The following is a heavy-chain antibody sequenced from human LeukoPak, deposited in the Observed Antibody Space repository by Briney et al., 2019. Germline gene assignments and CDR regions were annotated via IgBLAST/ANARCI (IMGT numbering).Heavy chain of an antibody. CDR2: ISGSCGST. CDR3: AKDHTAMVIYDFDY. V-gene: IGHV3-23*01. Sequence: GGFLRLSCAASGFTFSSYAMSWVRQAPGKGLEWVSAISGSCGSTYYADSVKGRFTISRDNSKNTLYLQMNSLRAEDTAVYYCAKDHTAMVIYDFDYWGQGTLVTVSS. CDR1: GFTFSSYA. J-gene: IGHJ4*02. D-gene: IGHD5-18*01.